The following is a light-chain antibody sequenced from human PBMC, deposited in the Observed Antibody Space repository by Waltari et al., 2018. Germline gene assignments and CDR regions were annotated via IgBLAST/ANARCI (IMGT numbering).Light chain of an antibody. J-gene: IGKJ1*01. V-gene: IGKV1-39*01. CDR1: QTISDY. CDR3: QQSYSTWT. Sequence: TCRASQTISDYLNWYQQKPGEAPRLLIYAASSLHSGVPSRFSGSGSGTDFTLTISSLQPEDIATYYCQQSYSTWTFGQGTKVEIK. CDR2: AAS.